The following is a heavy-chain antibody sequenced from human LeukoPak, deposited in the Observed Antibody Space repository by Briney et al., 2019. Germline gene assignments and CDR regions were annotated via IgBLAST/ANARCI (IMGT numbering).Heavy chain of an antibody. Sequence: SETLSLTCAVSGGSISSSNWRSWVRPPPGKGLEWIGEIYHSGSTNYNPSLKSRVTISVDKSKNQFSLKLSSVTAADTAVYYCARDGGPDAFDIWGQGTMVTVSS. CDR2: IYHSGST. CDR3: ARDGGPDAFDI. CDR1: GGSISSSNW. J-gene: IGHJ3*02. V-gene: IGHV4-4*02. D-gene: IGHD6-25*01.